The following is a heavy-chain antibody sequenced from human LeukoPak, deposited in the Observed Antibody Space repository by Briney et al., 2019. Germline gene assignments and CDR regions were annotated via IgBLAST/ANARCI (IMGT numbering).Heavy chain of an antibody. V-gene: IGHV3-9*03. CDR2: ISWNRGRI. CDR1: TFTFDANA. CDR3: ARSAGAFDI. J-gene: IGHJ3*02. D-gene: IGHD3-10*01. Sequence: ARSLSLSCSAATFTFDANAMDWDRQAPGKGLGWVSGISWNRGRIGDSDCVKGRFTISRDNAKNSLYLQMNSLRAEDMALYYCARSAGAFDIWGQGTMVTVS.